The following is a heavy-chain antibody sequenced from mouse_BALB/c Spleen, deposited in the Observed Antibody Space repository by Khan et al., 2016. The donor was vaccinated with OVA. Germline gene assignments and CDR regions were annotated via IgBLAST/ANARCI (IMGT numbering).Heavy chain of an antibody. CDR1: GFTFSSYG. V-gene: IGHV5-6-3*01. J-gene: IGHJ2*01. CDR2: INSNGGST. CDR3: ARMARTIN. Sequence: EVQLVESGGGLVQPGGSLKLSCAASGFTFSSYGMSWVRQTPDKRLELVATINSNGGSTYYPDSVKGRFTISRYNAKNTLYLKMSRLKSEDTAMYYCARMARTINWGQGTTLTVSS.